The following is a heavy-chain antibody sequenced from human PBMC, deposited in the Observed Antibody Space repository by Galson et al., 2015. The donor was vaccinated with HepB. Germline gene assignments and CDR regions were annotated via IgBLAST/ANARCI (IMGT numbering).Heavy chain of an antibody. CDR1: GFTFSSYA. V-gene: IGHV3-23*01. D-gene: IGHD3-10*01. CDR2: ISGSGGST. CDR3: ARHTMVRGVISFLFDY. J-gene: IGHJ4*02. Sequence: SLRLSCAASGFTFSSYAMSWVRQAPGKGLEWVSAISGSGGSTYYADSVKGRFTISRDNSKNTLYLQMNSLRAEDTAVYYCARHTMVRGVISFLFDYWGQGTLVTVSS.